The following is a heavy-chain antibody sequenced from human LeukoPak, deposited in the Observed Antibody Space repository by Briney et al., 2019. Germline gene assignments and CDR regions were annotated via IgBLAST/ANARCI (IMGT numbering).Heavy chain of an antibody. J-gene: IGHJ4*02. V-gene: IGHV3-23*01. CDR3: AKEVEWELPSFNYFDY. Sequence: GGSLRFSCAASGFTFSSYAMSWVRQAPGKGLEWVSAISGSGGSTYYADSVKGRFTISRDNSKNTLYLQMNSLRAEDTAVYSCAKEVEWELPSFNYFDYWGQGTLVTVSS. CDR2: ISGSGGST. CDR1: GFTFSSYA. D-gene: IGHD1-26*01.